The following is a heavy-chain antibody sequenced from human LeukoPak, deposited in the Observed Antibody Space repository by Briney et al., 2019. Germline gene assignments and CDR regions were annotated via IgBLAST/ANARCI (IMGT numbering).Heavy chain of an antibody. J-gene: IGHJ5*02. V-gene: IGHV1-8*01. D-gene: IGHD6-19*01. Sequence: ASVKVSCKASGYTFTSYDINWVRQATGQGLEWMGWMNPNSGNTGYAQKFQGRVTMTRNTSISTAYMELSSLRSEDTAVYYRARGPYSSGWYRHRAVNWFDPWGQGTLVTVSS. CDR3: ARGPYSSGWYRHRAVNWFDP. CDR2: MNPNSGNT. CDR1: GYTFTSYD.